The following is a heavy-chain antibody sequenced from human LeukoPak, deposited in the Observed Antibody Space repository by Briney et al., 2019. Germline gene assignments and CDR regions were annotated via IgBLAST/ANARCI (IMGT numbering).Heavy chain of an antibody. CDR2: IYYSGNT. V-gene: IGHV4-39*01. Sequence: SETLSLTCTVSGVSISSSNSYWGWIRQPPGKGLEWIGSIYYSGNTYYNASLKSQVSISIDTSKNQFSLRLTPVTAADTAVYYCARADYYDSSGKVYYFDYWGQGTLVTVSS. CDR1: GVSISSSNSY. D-gene: IGHD3-22*01. J-gene: IGHJ4*02. CDR3: ARADYYDSSGKVYYFDY.